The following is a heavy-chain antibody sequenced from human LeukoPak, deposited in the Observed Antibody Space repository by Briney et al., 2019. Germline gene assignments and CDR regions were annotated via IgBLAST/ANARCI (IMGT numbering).Heavy chain of an antibody. CDR3: AKDRITEDYYGMDV. V-gene: IGHV3-30*18. D-gene: IGHD3-10*01. J-gene: IGHJ6*02. CDR2: ISYDGSNK. Sequence: GGSLRLSCAASGFTFSSYGMHWVRQAPGKGLEWVAVISYDGSNKYYADSVKGRFTISRDNSKNTLYLQMNSLRAEDTAVYYCAKDRITEDYYGMDVWGQGTTVTVSS. CDR1: GFTFSSYG.